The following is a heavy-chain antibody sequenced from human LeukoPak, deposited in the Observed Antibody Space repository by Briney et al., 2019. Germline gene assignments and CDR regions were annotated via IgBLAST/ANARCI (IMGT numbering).Heavy chain of an antibody. CDR3: ARGDSPPDY. V-gene: IGHV4-59*01. CDR2: IYYSGST. Sequence: SETLSLTCTVSGGSISSYYWSWIRQSPGKGLEWIGNIYYSGSTKYNPSLKSRVTISIDTSKNQFSLKLRSVTAADTAVYYCARGDSPPDYWGQGTLVTVSS. D-gene: IGHD2-15*01. J-gene: IGHJ4*02. CDR1: GGSISSYY.